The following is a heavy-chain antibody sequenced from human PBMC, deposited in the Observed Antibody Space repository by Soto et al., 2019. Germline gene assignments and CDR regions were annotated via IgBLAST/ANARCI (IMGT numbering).Heavy chain of an antibody. J-gene: IGHJ6*02. Sequence: QVHLVQSGGEVKKPGASVKVSCKASGYPFTSSGFSWVRQAPGQGLDWMGWISAYNGNTNYARKFKGRVTMTTDTSTSTAYMELGSLTFDDTAVYYCATDPYCGSAPGCSALDVWGQGTTVTVSS. CDR1: GYPFTSSG. V-gene: IGHV1-18*04. CDR2: ISAYNGNT. CDR3: ATDPYCGSAPGCSALDV. D-gene: IGHD2-21*01.